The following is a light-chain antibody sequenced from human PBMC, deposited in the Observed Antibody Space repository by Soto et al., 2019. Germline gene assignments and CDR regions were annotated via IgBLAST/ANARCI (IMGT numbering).Light chain of an antibody. Sequence: QSALTQPASVSASPGQSITISCTGTSSAFVSWYQQHPGKPPTLNIHDISYRPSEISNRFSGSKSGNTASLTISGLQDEDEAAYFCSTYTASSTLEVFGGGTKLTVL. CDR2: DIS. CDR1: SSAF. J-gene: IGLJ3*02. V-gene: IGLV2-14*03. CDR3: STYTASSTLEV.